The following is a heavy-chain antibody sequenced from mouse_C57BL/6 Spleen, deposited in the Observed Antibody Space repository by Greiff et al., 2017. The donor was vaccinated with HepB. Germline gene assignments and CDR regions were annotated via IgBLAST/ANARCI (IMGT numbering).Heavy chain of an antibody. CDR3: ARFSDGYNEDWYFDV. CDR2: IDPSDSET. Sequence: VQLQQSGAELVRPGSSVKLSCKASGYTFTSYWMHWVKQRPIQGLEWIGNIDPSDSETHYNQKFKDKATLTVDKSSSTAYMQLSSLTSEDSAVYYCARFSDGYNEDWYFDVWGTGTTVTVSS. CDR1: GYTFTSYW. D-gene: IGHD2-3*01. J-gene: IGHJ1*03. V-gene: IGHV1-52*01.